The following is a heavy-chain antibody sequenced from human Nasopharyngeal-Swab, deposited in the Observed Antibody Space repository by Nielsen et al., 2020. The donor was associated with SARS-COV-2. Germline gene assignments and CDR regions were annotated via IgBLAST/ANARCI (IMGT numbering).Heavy chain of an antibody. CDR3: ARDGGLLYFDWLFEYYGMDV. V-gene: IGHV4-59*13. CDR2: IYSSWST. D-gene: IGHD3-9*01. J-gene: IGHJ6*02. CDR1: GGSISRYY. Sequence: SETLSLTCTVSGGSISRYYWSWIRQPPGKGRGWIGHIYSSWSTNYNPSLTRRVTISVDTSKNPFSLKLSSVTAADTAVYYCARDGGLLYFDWLFEYYGMDVWGQGTTVTVSS.